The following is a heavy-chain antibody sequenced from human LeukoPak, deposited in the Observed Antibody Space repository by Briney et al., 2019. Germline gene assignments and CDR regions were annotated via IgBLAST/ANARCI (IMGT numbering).Heavy chain of an antibody. D-gene: IGHD3-10*01. CDR1: GGSISSYY. CDR2: LFYSGST. Sequence: AETLSLTCTVSGGSISSYYWSWIRQPPGKGLEWIAYLFYSGSTDYNPSLESRVTISVDTSKNQFSLKLRSVTAADTAVYYCATVAVIRGVTYFDYWGQGTLVTVSS. CDR3: ATVAVIRGVTYFDY. J-gene: IGHJ4*02. V-gene: IGHV4-59*01.